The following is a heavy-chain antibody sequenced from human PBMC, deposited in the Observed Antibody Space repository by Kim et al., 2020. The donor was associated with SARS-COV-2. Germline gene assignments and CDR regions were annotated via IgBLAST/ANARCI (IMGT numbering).Heavy chain of an antibody. D-gene: IGHD5-12*01. Sequence: ASVKVSCKASGHNFARYGVTWVRQAPGQGLEWMGWISADNGDRNYAQRFQGRITMTSDAPTSTADMELRSLRSDDTAVYYCAGTSTHLPRVDNARDDVFDLWGQGTLVTVSS. CDR3: AGTSTHLPRVDNARDDVFDL. CDR1: GHNFARYG. CDR2: ISADNGDR. V-gene: IGHV1-18*01. J-gene: IGHJ3*01.